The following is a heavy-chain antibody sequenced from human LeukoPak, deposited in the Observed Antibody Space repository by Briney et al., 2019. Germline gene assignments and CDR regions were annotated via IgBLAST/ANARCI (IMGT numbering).Heavy chain of an antibody. D-gene: IGHD2-2*01. CDR3: ARGDIVVVPAAGTDC. CDR1: GYTFTSYA. V-gene: IGHV1-3*01. J-gene: IGHJ4*02. CDR2: INAGNGNT. Sequence: ASVKVSCKASGYTFTSYAMHWVRQAPGQRLEWMGWINAGNGNTKYSQKFQGRVTITRDTSASTAYVELSSLRSEDTAVYYCARGDIVVVPAAGTDCWGQGTLVTVSS.